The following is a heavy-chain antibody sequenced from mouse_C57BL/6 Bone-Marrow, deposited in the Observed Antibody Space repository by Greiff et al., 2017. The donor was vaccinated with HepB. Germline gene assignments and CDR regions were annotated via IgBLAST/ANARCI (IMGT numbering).Heavy chain of an antibody. V-gene: IGHV3-1*01. CDR2: ISYSGST. Sequence: EVKLVESGPGMVKPSQSLSLTCTVTGYSITSGYDWHWIRHFPGNKLEWMGYISYSGSTNYNPSLKSRISITHDTSKNHFFLKLNSVTTEDTATYYCARVNWCYAMDYWGQGTSVTVSS. CDR1: GYSITSGYD. J-gene: IGHJ4*01. D-gene: IGHD4-1*01. CDR3: ARVNWCYAMDY.